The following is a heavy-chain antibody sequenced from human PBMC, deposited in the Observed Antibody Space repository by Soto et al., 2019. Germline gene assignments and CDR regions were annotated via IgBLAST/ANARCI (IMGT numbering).Heavy chain of an antibody. CDR2: INPSGGST. V-gene: IGHV1-46*01. J-gene: IGHJ6*02. Sequence: ASVKVSCKASGYTFTSYYMHWVRQAPGQGLEWMGIINPSGGSTSYAQKFQGRVTMTRDTSTSTVYMELSSLRSEDTAVYYCARELILWFGELYSPSGMDVWGQGTTVTVSS. CDR3: ARELILWFGELYSPSGMDV. D-gene: IGHD3-10*01. CDR1: GYTFTSYY.